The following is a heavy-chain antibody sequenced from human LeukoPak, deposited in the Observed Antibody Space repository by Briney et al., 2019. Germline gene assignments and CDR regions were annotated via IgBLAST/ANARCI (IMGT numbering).Heavy chain of an antibody. CDR2: ISSRSSTI. D-gene: IGHD5-18*01. CDR1: GFTFSSYS. Sequence: GGSLRLSCSASGFTFSSYSMNWVPQAPGRGREGVSYISSRSSTIYYADSVKGLCTIPEDNSKNTLYLQMNSLRAEDTAVYYCAKATWMQLWPAGFDYWGQGNLVTVSS. J-gene: IGHJ4*01. V-gene: IGHV3-48*01. CDR3: AKATWMQLWPAGFDY.